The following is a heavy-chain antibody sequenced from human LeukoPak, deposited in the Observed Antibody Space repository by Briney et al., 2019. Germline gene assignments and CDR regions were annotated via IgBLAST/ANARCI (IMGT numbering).Heavy chain of an antibody. V-gene: IGHV3-53*01. J-gene: IGHJ4*02. D-gene: IGHD3-10*01. CDR1: GFTLSSNY. CDR3: ARVGVGDYFDF. Sequence: GGSLRLSCAPSGFTLSSNYMSWVRQAPGKGLEWVSVIYSGGSTHYADSVKGRFTISRDNSKNTLYLQMNSLRAEDTAVYYCARVGVGDYFDFWGQGTLVTVSS. CDR2: IYSGGST.